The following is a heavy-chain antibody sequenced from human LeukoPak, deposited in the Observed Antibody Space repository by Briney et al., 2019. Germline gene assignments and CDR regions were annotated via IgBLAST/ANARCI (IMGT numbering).Heavy chain of an antibody. J-gene: IGHJ4*02. CDR3: ATDRNSGKYYDY. V-gene: IGHV3-33*08. Sequence: GGSLRLSCAASGFTFSSYAMHWVRQAPGKGLEWVAVIWYDGSNQYYVDSVKGRFTVSRDNAKNTLYLQMNSLRAEDTAVYYCATDRNSGKYYDYWGQGTLVTVSS. D-gene: IGHD1-26*01. CDR2: IWYDGSNQ. CDR1: GFTFSSYA.